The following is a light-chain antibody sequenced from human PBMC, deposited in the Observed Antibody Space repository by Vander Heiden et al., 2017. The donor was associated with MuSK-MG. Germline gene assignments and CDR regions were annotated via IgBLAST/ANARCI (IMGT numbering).Light chain of an antibody. CDR1: QSVSSN. CDR3: LHYSHWHTLA. Sequence: IVITQSPATLSVSPGERATLSCRASQSVSSNLAWYQQKPGQAPRLLIYGASTRATGIPARLSRSGSGTEFTLTISIRQSEEFAVYYCLHYSHWHTLACGGGT. CDR2: GAS. V-gene: IGKV3-15*01. J-gene: IGKJ4*01.